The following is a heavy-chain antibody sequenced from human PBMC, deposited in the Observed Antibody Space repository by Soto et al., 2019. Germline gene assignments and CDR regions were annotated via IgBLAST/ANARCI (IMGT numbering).Heavy chain of an antibody. V-gene: IGHV3-23*01. CDR2: ITYIGGAT. CDR3: AKVSSLYGDYVPSSSQDDF. D-gene: IGHD4-17*01. J-gene: IGHJ4*02. CDR1: GFTFSSYA. Sequence: EGQLLESGGGLVQPGGSLRLSCAASGFTFSSYAMAWARQAPGKGLEWVSGITYIGGATFYADSVKGRFTISRDNSKNTLYLQMNSLRAEDTAVYYCAKVSSLYGDYVPSSSQDDFWGQGTLVTVSS.